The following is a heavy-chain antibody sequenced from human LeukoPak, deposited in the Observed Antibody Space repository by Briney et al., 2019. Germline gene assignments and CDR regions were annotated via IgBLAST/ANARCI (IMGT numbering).Heavy chain of an antibody. D-gene: IGHD5-18*01. J-gene: IGHJ4*02. CDR2: IGGRDGST. CDR3: AKNMWIQLGFPLGDY. Sequence: GGSLRLSCAASGFTFSSYGMSWVRQAPGKGLEWVSAIGGRDGSTYYADSVKGRFTISRDNSKNTLYVQMNSLRAEDTAVYYCAKNMWIQLGFPLGDYGGQGPLVTVS. CDR1: GFTFSSYG. V-gene: IGHV3-23*01.